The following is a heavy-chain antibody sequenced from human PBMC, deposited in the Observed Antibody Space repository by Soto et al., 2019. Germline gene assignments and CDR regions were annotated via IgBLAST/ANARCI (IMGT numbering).Heavy chain of an antibody. J-gene: IGHJ4*02. CDR1: GGTFSSYT. Sequence: GASVKVSCKASGGTFSSYTISWVRQAPGQGLEWMGRIIPILGIANYAQKFQGRVTITADKSTSTAYMELSSLRSEDTAVYYCAREVPSGLETLWFGESYFDYWGQGTLVTVSS. D-gene: IGHD3-10*01. CDR3: AREVPSGLETLWFGESYFDY. V-gene: IGHV1-69*04. CDR2: IIPILGIA.